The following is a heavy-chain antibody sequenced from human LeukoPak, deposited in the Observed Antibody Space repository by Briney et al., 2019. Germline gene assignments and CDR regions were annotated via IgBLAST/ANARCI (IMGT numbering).Heavy chain of an antibody. Sequence: GGSPRLSCAASGFTFSSYSMNWVRQAPGKGLEWVSSISSSSSYIYYADSVKGRFTISRDNAKNSLYLQMNSLRAEDTAVYYCARDMDSGSPYDYWGQGTLVTVSS. D-gene: IGHD1-1*01. CDR2: ISSSSSYI. CDR1: GFTFSSYS. V-gene: IGHV3-21*01. J-gene: IGHJ4*02. CDR3: ARDMDSGSPYDY.